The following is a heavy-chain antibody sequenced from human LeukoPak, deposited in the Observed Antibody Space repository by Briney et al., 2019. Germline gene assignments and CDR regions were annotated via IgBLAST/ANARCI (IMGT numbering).Heavy chain of an antibody. CDR2: ISYDGGNK. V-gene: IGHV3-30-3*01. Sequence: PGRSLRLSCAASGFTFSSYAMHWVRQAPGKGLEWVAVISYDGGNKYYADSVKGRFTISRDNSKNTLYLQMNSLRAEDTAVYYCARDSLDSSGYNFDYWGQGTLVTVSS. CDR3: ARDSLDSSGYNFDY. J-gene: IGHJ4*02. D-gene: IGHD3-22*01. CDR1: GFTFSSYA.